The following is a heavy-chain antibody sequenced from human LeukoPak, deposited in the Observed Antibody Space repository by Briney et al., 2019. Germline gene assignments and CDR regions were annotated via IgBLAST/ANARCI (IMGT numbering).Heavy chain of an antibody. CDR1: GFTFSSYG. V-gene: IGHV3-30*18. Sequence: GGSLRLSCAASGFTFSSYGMHWVRQAPGKGLEWVAVISYDGSNKFYADSVKGRFTISRDNSKNTLYLQMNSLRAEDTAVYYCAKDSPPYCSSTSCYPWFDPWGQGTLVTVSS. CDR2: ISYDGSNK. J-gene: IGHJ5*02. D-gene: IGHD2-2*01. CDR3: AKDSPPYCSSTSCYPWFDP.